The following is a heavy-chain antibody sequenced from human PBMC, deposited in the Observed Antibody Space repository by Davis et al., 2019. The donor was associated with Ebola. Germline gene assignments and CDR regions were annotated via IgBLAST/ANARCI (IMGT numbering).Heavy chain of an antibody. Sequence: PGGSLRLSCAASGFTFSSYGMHWVRQAPGKGLEWVSVIYSGGSTSYADSVKGRFTISRDNSKNTLYLQMNSLRAEDTAVYYCATQLGTTYYYYGMDVWGQGTTVTVSS. CDR3: ATQLGTTYYYYGMDV. V-gene: IGHV3-NL1*01. D-gene: IGHD7-27*01. J-gene: IGHJ6*02. CDR1: GFTFSSYG. CDR2: IYSGGST.